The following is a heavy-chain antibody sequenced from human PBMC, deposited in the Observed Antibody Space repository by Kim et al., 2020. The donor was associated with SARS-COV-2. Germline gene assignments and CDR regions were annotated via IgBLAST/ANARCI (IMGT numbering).Heavy chain of an antibody. V-gene: IGHV3-48*03. D-gene: IGHD4-4*01. CDR2: ISGSGITT. CDR3: ARVTTDHYHYYMAV. J-gene: IGHJ6*03. CDR1: GFAFETYE. Sequence: GGSLRLSCTVSGFAFETYEMTWVRQAPGKGLEWISYISGSGITTYYADSVKGRLTITRDNAKESLYLHIDSLRAEDTAVYFCARVTTDHYHYYMAVWGKG.